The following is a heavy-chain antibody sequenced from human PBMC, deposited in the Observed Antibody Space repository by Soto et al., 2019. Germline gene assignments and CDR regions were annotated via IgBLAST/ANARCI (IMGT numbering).Heavy chain of an antibody. CDR1: GYTFTSYA. D-gene: IGHD2-15*01. V-gene: IGHV1-69*13. CDR2: IIPIFGTA. J-gene: IGHJ1*01. Sequence: QVQLVQSGAEVKKPGASVKVSCKASGYTFTSYAMHWVRQAPGQRLEWMGGIIPIFGTANYAQKFQGRVTITADESTSTAYMELSSLRSEDTAVYYCALPGGTYFQHWGQGTLVTVSS. CDR3: ALPGGTYFQH.